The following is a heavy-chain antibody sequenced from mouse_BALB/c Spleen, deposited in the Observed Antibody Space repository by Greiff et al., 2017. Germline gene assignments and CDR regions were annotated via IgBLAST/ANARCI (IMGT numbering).Heavy chain of an antibody. Sequence: EVQGVESGGGLVQPGGSRKLSCAASGFTFSSFGMHWVRQAPEKGLEWVAYISSGSSTIYYADTVKGRFTISRDNPKNTLFLQMTSLRSEDTAMYYCARGSYSYAMDYWGQGTSVTVSS. CDR1: GFTFSSFG. J-gene: IGHJ4*01. CDR3: ARGSYSYAMDY. V-gene: IGHV5-17*02. D-gene: IGHD1-1*02. CDR2: ISSGSSTI.